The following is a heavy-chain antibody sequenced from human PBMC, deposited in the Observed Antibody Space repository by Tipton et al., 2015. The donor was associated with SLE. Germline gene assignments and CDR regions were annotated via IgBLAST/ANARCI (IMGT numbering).Heavy chain of an antibody. CDR1: GGSISSSSYY. D-gene: IGHD5-12*01. CDR3: ARVMDLDYYGMDV. Sequence: TLSLTCTVSGGSISSSSYYWGWIRQPPGKGLEWIGSIYYSGSAYYNPSLKSRVTISVDTSKNQFSLKLSSVTAADTAVYYCARVMDLDYYGMDVWGQGTTVTVSS. V-gene: IGHV4-39*07. J-gene: IGHJ6*02. CDR2: IYYSGSA.